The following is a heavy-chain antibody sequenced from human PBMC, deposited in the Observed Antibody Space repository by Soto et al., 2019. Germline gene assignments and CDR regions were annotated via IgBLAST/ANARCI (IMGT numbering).Heavy chain of an antibody. V-gene: IGHV4-34*01. J-gene: IGHJ4*02. D-gene: IGHD1-26*01. CDR1: DGSSSGYC. CDR2: INHSGST. Sequence: LSDPSGVEDGSSSGYCWRRISKNQGKGLEWIGEINHSGSTNYNPSLKSRVTISVDTSKNQFSLKLSSVTAADTAVYYCARGSGIVGATTPFDYWGQGTLVTVSS. CDR3: ARGSGIVGATTPFDY.